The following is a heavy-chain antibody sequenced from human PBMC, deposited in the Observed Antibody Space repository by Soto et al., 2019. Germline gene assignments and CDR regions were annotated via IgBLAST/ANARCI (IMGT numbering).Heavy chain of an antibody. CDR3: ARGNYGAGSYYYYGMDV. CDR2: IIPIFGTA. D-gene: IGHD1-7*01. J-gene: IGHJ6*02. Sequence: QVQLVQSGAEVKKPGSSVKVSCKASGGTFSSYAISWVRQAPGQGLEWMGGIIPIFGTANYAQKFQGRVTIPADESTSTAYMELSSLRSEDTAVYYCARGNYGAGSYYYYGMDVWGQGTTVTVSS. V-gene: IGHV1-69*01. CDR1: GGTFSSYA.